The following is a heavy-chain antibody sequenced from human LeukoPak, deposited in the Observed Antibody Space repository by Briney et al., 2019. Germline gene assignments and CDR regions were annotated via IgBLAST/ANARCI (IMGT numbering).Heavy chain of an antibody. CDR1: GCTFSGYA. CDR3: ATDYVEFDS. J-gene: IGHJ4*02. D-gene: IGHD3-16*01. Sequence: EWSLRRCGAASGCTFSGYAMTWVRQAPGKGLEWVAAIIGSGGSAFYADSVKGRFTISRDNSRNTLFLQMNSLRVEDTAVYYCATDYVEFDSWRQGTLVTVAS. CDR2: IIGSGGSA. V-gene: IGHV3-23*01.